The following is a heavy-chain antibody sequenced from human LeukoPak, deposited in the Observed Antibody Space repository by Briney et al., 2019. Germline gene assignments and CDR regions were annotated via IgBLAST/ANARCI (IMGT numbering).Heavy chain of an antibody. Sequence: GESLKISCKGSGYSLATYWIGWVRQMPGKGLEWMGIIYFHDSETRYSPSFKGQVTMSADKSINTAYLQWSSLKTSGTAMYYCARGTIMWWADPHFDSWGQGTLVTVSS. CDR2: IYFHDSET. D-gene: IGHD2-21*01. J-gene: IGHJ4*02. CDR3: ARGTIMWWADPHFDS. CDR1: GYSLATYW. V-gene: IGHV5-51*01.